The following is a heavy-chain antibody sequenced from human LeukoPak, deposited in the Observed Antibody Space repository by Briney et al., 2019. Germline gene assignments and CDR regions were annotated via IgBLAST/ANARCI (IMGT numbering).Heavy chain of an antibody. CDR1: GGSISSGGYY. CDR2: IYYSGST. CDR3: ATELGYCSGGSCYSTVGRFDP. V-gene: IGHV4-31*03. Sequence: SQTLSLTCTVSGGSISSGGYYWSWIRQHPGKGLEWIGYIYYSGSTYYNPSLKSRVTISVDTSKNQFSLKLSSVTAADTAVYYCATELGYCSGGSCYSTVGRFDPWGQGTLVTVSS. D-gene: IGHD2-15*01. J-gene: IGHJ5*02.